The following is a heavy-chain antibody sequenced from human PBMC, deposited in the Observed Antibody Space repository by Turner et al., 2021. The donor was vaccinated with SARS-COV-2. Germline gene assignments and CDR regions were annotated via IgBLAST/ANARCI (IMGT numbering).Heavy chain of an antibody. V-gene: IGHV4-59*01. Sequence: VRLQESGPGLVKPSETLSLTCTVSGDSITGYFWNWIRQPPGKGLEWIGYIYNSGRTNYNPSLKSRVTISVDTSKNQFSLKLSSVSAADTAVYYCARVRYDSTGYPFDPWGQGTLVTVSS. J-gene: IGHJ5*02. CDR2: IYNSGRT. D-gene: IGHD3-22*01. CDR3: ARVRYDSTGYPFDP. CDR1: GDSITGYF.